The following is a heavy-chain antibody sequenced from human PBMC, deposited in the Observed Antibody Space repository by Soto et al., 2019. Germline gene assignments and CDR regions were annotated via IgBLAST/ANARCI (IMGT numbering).Heavy chain of an antibody. CDR2: TYYRANWNF. J-gene: IGHJ4*02. CDR1: WGSVSSNTAT. V-gene: IGHV6-1*01. D-gene: IGHD6-19*01. Sequence: SQTLSLTCAISWGSVSSNTATWNWVRQSPSRGLEWLGRTYYRANWNFDYALSVKSRITINPDTSKNQFSLQLNALTPEDTAVYSCAGDFDIHPGLGYWGPGTSVTVSS. CDR3: AGDFDIHPGLGY.